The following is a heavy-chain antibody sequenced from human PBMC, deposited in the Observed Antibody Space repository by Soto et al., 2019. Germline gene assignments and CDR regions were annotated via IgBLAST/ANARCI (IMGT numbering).Heavy chain of an antibody. CDR2: INGDGSRT. J-gene: IGHJ6*03. V-gene: IGHV3-74*01. Sequence: GGSLRLSCAASGFTFSSYWMSWVRQAPGEGLIWVSRINGDGSRTTYGDSVKGRFTISRDNARNTVYLQMNGLSAEDTAIYYCARIGTGYYYMDVWGKGTTVTVSS. D-gene: IGHD1-1*01. CDR1: GFTFSSYW. CDR3: ARIGTGYYYMDV.